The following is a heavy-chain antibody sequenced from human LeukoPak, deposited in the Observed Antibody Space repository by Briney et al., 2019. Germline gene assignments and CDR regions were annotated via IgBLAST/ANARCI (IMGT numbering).Heavy chain of an antibody. V-gene: IGHV4-61*01. CDR3: ARGSILDCGGDCYSGWFDP. D-gene: IGHD2-21*02. CDR2: IYYSGST. J-gene: IGHJ5*02. Sequence: SETLSLTCTVSGGSVSSGSYYWSWIRQPPGKGLEWIGYIYYSGSTNYKPSLKSLVTISVDTSKNQFSLKLSSVTAADTAVYYCARGSILDCGGDCYSGWFDPWGQGTLVTVSS. CDR1: GGSVSSGSYY.